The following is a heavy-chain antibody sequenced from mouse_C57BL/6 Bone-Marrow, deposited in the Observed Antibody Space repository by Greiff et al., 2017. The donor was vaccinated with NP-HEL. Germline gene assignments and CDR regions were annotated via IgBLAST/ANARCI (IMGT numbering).Heavy chain of an antibody. Sequence: EVQGVESGGGLVQPKGSLKLSCAASGFSFNTYAMNWVRQAPGKGLEWVARIRSKSNNYATYYDDSVNDRFTISSDDSESMLYLQMNNLKTEDTALYYCESGDSPLWDFDVWGTGTTVTVSS. D-gene: IGHD6-1*01. CDR1: GFSFNTYA. CDR2: IRSKSNNYAT. V-gene: IGHV10-1*01. J-gene: IGHJ1*03. CDR3: ESGDSPLWDFDV.